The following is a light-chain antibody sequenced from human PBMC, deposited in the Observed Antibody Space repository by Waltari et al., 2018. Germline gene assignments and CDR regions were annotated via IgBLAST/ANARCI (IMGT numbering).Light chain of an antibody. V-gene: IGLV2-14*03. CDR3: SSYTSSSTRV. CDR2: DVA. CDR1: SSDVGGYNF. J-gene: IGLJ1*01. Sequence: QSALTQPASVSGSPGQSISISCTGTSSDVGGYNFVSWYQQHPGKAPQLMIYDVANRPSGVSNRFSGSKSVNTASLTISGLQAEDEADYYCSSYTSSSTRVFGTGTKVTVL.